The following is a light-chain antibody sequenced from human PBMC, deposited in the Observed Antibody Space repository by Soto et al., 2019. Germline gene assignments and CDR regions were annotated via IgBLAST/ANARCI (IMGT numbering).Light chain of an antibody. CDR1: QSVSSY. V-gene: IGKV3-11*01. CDR2: DAS. J-gene: IGKJ1*01. CDR3: QQRSNWPPWT. Sequence: EIVLTQSPATLSLSRGERATLSCRASQSVSSYLAWYQQKPGQAPRLLIYDASNRATGIPARFSGSGSGTDFTLTISSLEPEDSAVYYCQQRSNWPPWTFGQGTKVEIK.